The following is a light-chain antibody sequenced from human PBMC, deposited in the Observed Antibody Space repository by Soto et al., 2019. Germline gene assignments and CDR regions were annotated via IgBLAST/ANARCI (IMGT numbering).Light chain of an antibody. CDR3: QQRSNWPRT. Sequence: EIVMTQSPATLSVSPGEIATLSFSASQSVSSNLAWYQQKPGQAPRLLIYGASTRATGIPARFSGSGSGTDFTLTISSLEPEDFAVYYCQQRSNWPRTFGQGTKVDIK. J-gene: IGKJ1*01. V-gene: IGKV3-15*01. CDR1: QSVSSN. CDR2: GAS.